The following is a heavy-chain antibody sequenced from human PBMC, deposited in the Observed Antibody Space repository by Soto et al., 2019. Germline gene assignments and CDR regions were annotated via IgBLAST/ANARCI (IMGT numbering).Heavy chain of an antibody. J-gene: IGHJ4*02. Sequence: SVKVSCKASGFTFINSAIQWVRQARGQRHEWMGWIVVGSGHINYAQKFQERLSITREMFTSTAYMELSSLTLEDTAVYYCAAVQGGGATFHFWGPGTLVTVSS. CDR1: GFTFINSA. V-gene: IGHV1-58*02. CDR2: IVVGSGHI. D-gene: IGHD1-26*01. CDR3: AAVQGGGATFHF.